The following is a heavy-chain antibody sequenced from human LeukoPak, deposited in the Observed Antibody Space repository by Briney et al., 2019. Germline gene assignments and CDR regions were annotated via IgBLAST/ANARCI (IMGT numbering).Heavy chain of an antibody. Sequence: SETLSLTCAVYGGSFSGYYWSWIRQPPGKGLEWIGEINHSGSTNYNPSLKSRVTIPVDTSKNQFSLKLSSVTAADTAVYYCARVRSAMDVWGKGTTVTVSS. CDR1: GGSFSGYY. CDR3: ARVRSAMDV. CDR2: INHSGST. V-gene: IGHV4-34*01. J-gene: IGHJ6*04.